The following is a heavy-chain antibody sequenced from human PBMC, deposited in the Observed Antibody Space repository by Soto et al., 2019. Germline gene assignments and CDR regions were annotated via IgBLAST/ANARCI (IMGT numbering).Heavy chain of an antibody. CDR1: GFSVSSNS. CDR2: IHSDVTT. V-gene: IGHV3-53*01. CDR3: ARELSGSWYNWFDP. D-gene: IGHD5-12*01. J-gene: IGHJ5*02. Sequence: EMQLVESGGGLIQPGGSLRLSCAASGFSVSSNSMSWVRQAPGKGLEWVSVIHSDVTTYYADSVKGRFIISRDNSKDTLYLQMNRLRAEDTAVYYCARELSGSWYNWFDPWCQGTLVTVSS.